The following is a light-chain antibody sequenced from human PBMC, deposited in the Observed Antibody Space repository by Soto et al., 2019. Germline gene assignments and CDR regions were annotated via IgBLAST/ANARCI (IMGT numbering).Light chain of an antibody. CDR2: EVT. V-gene: IGLV2-14*01. Sequence: QSVLTQPASVSGSPGQSITISCTGTSNDIGLYNYVSWYQQHPGKAPKLVIYEVTYRPSGVSDRFSASKSDNTASLTISGLQAEDEADYYCSSYTVSSTWLFGGGTKLTVL. CDR3: SSYTVSSTWL. J-gene: IGLJ3*02. CDR1: SNDIGLYNY.